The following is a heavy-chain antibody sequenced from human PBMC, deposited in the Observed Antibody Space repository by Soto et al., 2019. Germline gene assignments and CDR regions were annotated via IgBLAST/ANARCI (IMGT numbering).Heavy chain of an antibody. D-gene: IGHD6-19*01. J-gene: IGHJ4*02. CDR2: INPNSGGT. CDR3: ASAAVTGTAGLDF. V-gene: IGHV1-2*02. CDR1: GYTFSGFY. Sequence: ASVKVSCKASGYTFSGFYMHWVRQAPGQGLEWMGWINPNSGGTKSAQKFQGRVTMTRDTSISTAYVELSRLTSDDTAVYYCASAAVTGTAGLDFWGQGTQVTVSS.